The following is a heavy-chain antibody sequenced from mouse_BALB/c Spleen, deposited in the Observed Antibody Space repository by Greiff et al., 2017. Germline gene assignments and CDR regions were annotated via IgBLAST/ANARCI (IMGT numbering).Heavy chain of an antibody. CDR2: INSNGGST. J-gene: IGHJ3*01. Sequence: EVQLVESGGGLVQPGGSLKLSCAASGFTFSSYGMSWVRQTPDKRLELVATINSNGGSTYYPDSVKGRFTISRDNAKNTLYLQMSSLKSEDTAMYYCARETGLAYWGQGTLVTVSA. D-gene: IGHD3-1*01. CDR3: ARETGLAY. V-gene: IGHV5-6-3*01. CDR1: GFTFSSYG.